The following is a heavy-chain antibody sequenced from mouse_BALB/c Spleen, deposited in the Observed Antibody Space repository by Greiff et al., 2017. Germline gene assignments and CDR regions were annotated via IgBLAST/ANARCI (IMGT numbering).Heavy chain of an antibody. V-gene: IGHV1-5*01. D-gene: IGHD3-2*02. CDR2: IYPGNSDT. CDR3: TKSGLAHWYFDV. Sequence: VQLQQSGTVLARPGASVKMSCKASGYTFTSYWMHWVKQRPGQGLEWIGAIYPGNSDTRYNQKFKGKAKLTAVTSTSTAYMELSSLTNEDSAVYYCTKSGLAHWYFDVWGAGTTVTVSS. CDR1: GYTFTSYW. J-gene: IGHJ1*01.